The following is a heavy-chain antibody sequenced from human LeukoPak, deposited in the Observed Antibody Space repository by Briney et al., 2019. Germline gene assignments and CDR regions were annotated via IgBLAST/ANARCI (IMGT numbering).Heavy chain of an antibody. V-gene: IGHV1-18*01. J-gene: IGHJ4*02. CDR1: GYTFTSYG. Sequence: ASVTVSCKASGYTFTSYGISLVRQAPGQGLEWMGWLSAYTGNKTYAQKLQGKVSMTPDTSTSTAYMELRSLRPDDTAVYYCSRVRNYYDSSGATYFDYWGQGTLVTLFS. D-gene: IGHD3-22*01. CDR3: SRVRNYYDSSGATYFDY. CDR2: LSAYTGNK.